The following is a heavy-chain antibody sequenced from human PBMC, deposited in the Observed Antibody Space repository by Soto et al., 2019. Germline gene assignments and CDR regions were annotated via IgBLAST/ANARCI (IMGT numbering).Heavy chain of an antibody. Sequence: PGECRGLSGAASGFTLNSYEMNWVRQAPGKGLEWVAAICSSGGNTYYAGSVKGRFTISRDNSKNTLYLQMSSLRAEDTAVYYCARRQIPPPTRGAANARGGMDVWGQGTTVTVSS. CDR1: GFTLNSYE. D-gene: IGHD6-13*01. CDR2: ICSSGGNT. CDR3: ARRQIPPPTRGAANARGGMDV. V-gene: IGHV3-23*01. J-gene: IGHJ6*02.